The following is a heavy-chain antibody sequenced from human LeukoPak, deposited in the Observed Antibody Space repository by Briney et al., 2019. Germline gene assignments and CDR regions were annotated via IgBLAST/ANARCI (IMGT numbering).Heavy chain of an antibody. D-gene: IGHD6-6*01. CDR2: IPIFGTA. Sequence: IPIFGTANYAQKFQGRVTITADESTSTAYMELSSLRSEDTAVYYCAREAPPRSSSGFYFDYWGQGTLVTVSS. V-gene: IGHV1-69*01. CDR3: AREAPPRSSSGFYFDY. J-gene: IGHJ4*02.